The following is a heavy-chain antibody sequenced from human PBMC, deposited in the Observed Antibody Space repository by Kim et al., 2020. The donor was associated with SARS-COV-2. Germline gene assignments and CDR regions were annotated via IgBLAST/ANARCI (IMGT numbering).Heavy chain of an antibody. D-gene: IGHD6-13*01. CDR3: ARASSSWEYYFDY. V-gene: IGHV3-11*04. J-gene: IGHJ4*02. Sequence: YAESANARLTISSDNAKNSLSLQMNGLRAEDTAVYYCARASSSWEYYFDYWGQGTLVTVSS.